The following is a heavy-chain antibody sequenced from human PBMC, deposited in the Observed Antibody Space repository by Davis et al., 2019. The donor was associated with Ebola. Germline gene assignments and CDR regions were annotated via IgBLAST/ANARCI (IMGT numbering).Heavy chain of an antibody. V-gene: IGHV3-23*01. CDR2: VTASGGHT. CDR3: AKPVMTALTTGDY. D-gene: IGHD1-1*01. Sequence: GGSLRLSCATSGFTFTHYAMTWYRQAPGQGLQWVASVTASGGHTFYADSVKGWFTISRDISRSAVYLQMNGLRVEDTGVYYCAKPVMTALTTGDYCGQGTLVVVTS. J-gene: IGHJ4*02. CDR1: GFTFTHYA.